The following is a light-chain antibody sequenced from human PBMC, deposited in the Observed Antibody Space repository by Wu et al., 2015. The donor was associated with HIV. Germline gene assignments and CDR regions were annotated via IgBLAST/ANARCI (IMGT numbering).Light chain of an antibody. CDR2: SAS. CDR3: QQYNNGQGVT. J-gene: IGKJ3*01. Sequence: EIVLTQSPATLSLSPGERATLSCRASQSVSGSSLAWYQQKPGQAPRLLIYSASPGPLVSQPGSVAVGLDRFXLTISSLQSEDFAVYYCQQYNNGQGVTFGPGTRVDI. CDR1: QSVSGSS. V-gene: IGKV3-15*01.